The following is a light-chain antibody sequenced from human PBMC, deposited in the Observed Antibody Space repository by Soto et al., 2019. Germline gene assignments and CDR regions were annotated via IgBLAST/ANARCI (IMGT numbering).Light chain of an antibody. Sequence: QSVLTQSPSVSGAPGQRATISCTGSSSNIGAGYDVHWYQRLPGTAPKLLIYGNSNRPSGVPDRFSGSKSGTSASLAITGLQAEDEADYYCQSHDSSLSVVVFGGGTKVTVL. J-gene: IGLJ2*01. CDR2: GNS. CDR3: QSHDSSLSVVV. V-gene: IGLV1-40*01. CDR1: SSNIGAGYD.